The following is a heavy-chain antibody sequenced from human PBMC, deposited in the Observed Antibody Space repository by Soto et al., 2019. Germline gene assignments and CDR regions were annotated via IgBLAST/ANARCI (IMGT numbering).Heavy chain of an antibody. CDR2: ISSSSSYI. D-gene: IGHD1-26*01. CDR1: GFTFSSYS. J-gene: IGHJ3*02. Sequence: GGSLRLSCAASGFTFSSYSMNWVRQAPGKGLEWVSSISSSSSYIYYADSVKGRFTISRDNAKNSLYLQMNSLRAEDTAVYYCARGRGVGPREDAFDIWGQGTMVTVSS. V-gene: IGHV3-21*01. CDR3: ARGRGVGPREDAFDI.